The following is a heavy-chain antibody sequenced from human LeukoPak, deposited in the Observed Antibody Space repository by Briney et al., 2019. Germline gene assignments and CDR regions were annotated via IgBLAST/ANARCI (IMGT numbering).Heavy chain of an antibody. CDR1: GFTFSSYA. V-gene: IGHV3-23*01. D-gene: IGHD5-18*01. J-gene: IGHJ2*01. Sequence: GGSLRLSCAASGFTFSSYAMSWVRQAPGKGLEWVSAISGSGGSTYYADSVKGRFTISRDNSKNTLYLQMNSRRAEDTAVYYCARAHKGYSYGHYWYFDLWGRGTLVTVSS. CDR3: ARAHKGYSYGHYWYFDL. CDR2: ISGSGGST.